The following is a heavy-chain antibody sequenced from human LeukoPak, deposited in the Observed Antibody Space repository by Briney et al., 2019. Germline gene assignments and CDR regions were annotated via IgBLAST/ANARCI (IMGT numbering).Heavy chain of an antibody. Sequence: GRSLRLSCAASGFTFSSYGMHWVRQAPGKGLEWVAVIWYDGSNKYYEDSVKGRFAISRDNSKNTLYLQMNSLRAEDTAVYYCARGSPLYSSSWLIDYWGQGTLVTVSS. D-gene: IGHD6-13*01. J-gene: IGHJ4*02. CDR3: ARGSPLYSSSWLIDY. CDR2: IWYDGSNK. CDR1: GFTFSSYG. V-gene: IGHV3-33*01.